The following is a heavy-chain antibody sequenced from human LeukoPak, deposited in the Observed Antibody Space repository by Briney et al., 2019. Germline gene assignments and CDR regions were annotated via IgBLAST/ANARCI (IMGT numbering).Heavy chain of an antibody. D-gene: IGHD6-19*01. J-gene: IGHJ5*02. CDR3: VRAVGAVAGPGDWFDP. Sequence: SEALSLTCTVSGGSITTSSFYWGWIRQTPGKGLEWIGTFYYTGDTYYNRSLKSRATIAVDTSKDQFFLALSSVTAADTAVYYCVRAVGAVAGPGDWFDPWGPGTLVTVSS. CDR2: FYYTGDT. CDR1: GGSITTSSFY. V-gene: IGHV4-39*01.